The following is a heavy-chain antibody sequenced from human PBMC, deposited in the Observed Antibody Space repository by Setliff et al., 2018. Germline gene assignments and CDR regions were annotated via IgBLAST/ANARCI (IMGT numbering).Heavy chain of an antibody. CDR1: GGTFSSYA. J-gene: IGHJ5*02. V-gene: IGHV1-69*13. CDR2: IIPIFGTA. Sequence: ASVKVSCKASGGTFSSYAISWVRQAPGQGLEWMGGIIPIFGTANYAQKFQGRVTITADESTSTAYMELSSLRSEDTAVYYCAREGVVYGGNSGTWFDPWGQGTLVTVSS. CDR3: AREGVVYGGNSGTWFDP. D-gene: IGHD2-21*02.